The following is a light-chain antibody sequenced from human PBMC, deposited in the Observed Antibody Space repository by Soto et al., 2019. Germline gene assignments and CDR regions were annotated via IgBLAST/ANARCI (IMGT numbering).Light chain of an antibody. J-gene: IGLJ3*02. CDR3: CSYAGIRV. CDR1: SNDIGSYNL. V-gene: IGLV2-23*02. Sequence: QSALTQPASVSGSPGQSITMSCTGTSNDIGSYNLVSWYQHHPGRAPKVLIYEVNKRPSGVSNRFSGSKSGNTASLTISGLLAEDEADYFCCSYAGIRVFGGGTQLTVL. CDR2: EVN.